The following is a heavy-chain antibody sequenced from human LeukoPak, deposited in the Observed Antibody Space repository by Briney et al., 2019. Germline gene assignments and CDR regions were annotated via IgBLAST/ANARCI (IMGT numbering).Heavy chain of an antibody. Sequence: SETLSLTCAVYGGSFSGYYWSWIRQPPGKGLEWIGEINHSGSTNYNPSLKSRVTISVDTSKNQFSLKLSSVTAADTAVYYCARGQWLVNWFDPWGQGTLVTVSS. CDR1: GGSFSGYY. D-gene: IGHD6-19*01. V-gene: IGHV4-34*01. CDR3: ARGQWLVNWFDP. CDR2: INHSGST. J-gene: IGHJ5*02.